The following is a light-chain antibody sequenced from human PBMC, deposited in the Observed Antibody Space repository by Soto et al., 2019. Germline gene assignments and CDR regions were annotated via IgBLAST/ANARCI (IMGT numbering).Light chain of an antibody. CDR3: HSYDSSLSAVV. J-gene: IGLJ3*02. CDR2: SNN. V-gene: IGLV1-40*01. Sequence: QSVLTQPPSVSGAPGQWVTISCTGTSSNIGAGYDVHWYQQLPGKAPTLLIYSNNDRPSGVPDRFSGSKSGTSASLAITGLQADDEADYYCHSYDSSLSAVVFGGGTKLTVL. CDR1: SSNIGAGYD.